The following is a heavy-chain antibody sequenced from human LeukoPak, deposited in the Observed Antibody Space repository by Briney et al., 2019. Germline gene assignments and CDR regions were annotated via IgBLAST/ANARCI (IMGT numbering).Heavy chain of an antibody. CDR3: AREDAGGAVAGTFDY. D-gene: IGHD6-19*01. J-gene: IGHJ4*02. CDR1: GGSISSSNYY. Sequence: SETLSLTCTVSGGSISSSNYYWGWIRQPPGKGLEWIGSIYYSGSTYYSPSLKSRVTISVDTSKNQFSLKLSSVTAADTAVYYCAREDAGGAVAGTFDYWGQGTLVTVSS. V-gene: IGHV4-39*07. CDR2: IYYSGST.